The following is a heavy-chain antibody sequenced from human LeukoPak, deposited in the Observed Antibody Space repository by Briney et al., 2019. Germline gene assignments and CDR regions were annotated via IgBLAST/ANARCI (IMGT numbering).Heavy chain of an antibody. D-gene: IGHD6-6*01. CDR3: ARSAGSSALDY. CDR2: ISSNGGST. CDR1: GFTFSSYA. J-gene: IGHJ4*02. V-gene: IGHV3-64*01. Sequence: GGALRLSCAASGFTFSSYAMHWVRQAPGKGLEYVSAISSNGGSTYYVNSVKGRFTISRDSSRNTLYLQMGSLRAEDMAVYFCARSAGSSALDYWGQGTLVTVSS.